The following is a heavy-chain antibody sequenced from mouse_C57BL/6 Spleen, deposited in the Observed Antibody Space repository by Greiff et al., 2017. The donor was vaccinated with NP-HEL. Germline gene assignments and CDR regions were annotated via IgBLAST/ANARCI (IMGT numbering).Heavy chain of an antibody. CDR1: GYTFTDYN. V-gene: IGHV1-22*01. Sequence: VQLQQSGPELVKPGASVKMSCKASGYTFTDYNMHWVKQSHGKSLEWIGYINPNNGGTSYNQKFKGKATLTVNKSSSTAYMELRSLTSEDSAVYCCARWAYYSNLYYFDYWGQGTTLTVSS. D-gene: IGHD2-5*01. CDR2: INPNNGGT. J-gene: IGHJ2*01. CDR3: ARWAYYSNLYYFDY.